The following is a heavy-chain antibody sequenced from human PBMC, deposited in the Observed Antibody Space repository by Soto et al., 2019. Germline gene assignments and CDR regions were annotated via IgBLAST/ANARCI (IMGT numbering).Heavy chain of an antibody. Sequence: ASVKVSCKASGGTFSRDAISWVRQAPGQGLEWMGGIIPMFGTAKYVQKFQGRLTITADESTTTAYMELRSLRSDDTAVYYCARGVVVVAASQLGWFDPWGQGTLVTVSS. CDR1: GGTFSRDA. V-gene: IGHV1-69*13. D-gene: IGHD2-15*01. CDR2: IIPMFGTA. CDR3: ARGVVVVAASQLGWFDP. J-gene: IGHJ5*02.